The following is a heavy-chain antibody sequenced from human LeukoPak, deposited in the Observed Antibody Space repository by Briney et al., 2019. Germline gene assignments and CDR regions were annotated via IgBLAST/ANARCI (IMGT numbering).Heavy chain of an antibody. CDR1: GGSISSYY. CDR2: IYYSGST. J-gene: IGHJ4*02. D-gene: IGHD2-15*01. V-gene: IGHV4-59*01. Sequence: SETLCLTCTVSGGSISSYYWSWIRQPPGKGLEWIGYIYYSGSTNYNPSLKSRVTISVDTSKNQSSLKLSSVTAADTAVYYCARVGGIVDYWGQGTLVTVSS. CDR3: ARVGGIVDY.